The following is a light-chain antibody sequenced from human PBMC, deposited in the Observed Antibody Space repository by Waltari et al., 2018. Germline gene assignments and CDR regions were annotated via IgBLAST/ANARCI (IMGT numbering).Light chain of an antibody. CDR1: SSAVGDYHY. CDR3: SSYAGSNNFVV. CDR2: EVS. Sequence: QSALTQSPSASGSPGQSVTISCTGLSSAVGDYHYFSWYQQHPGKAPKVMIYEVSKRPSGVPDRFSGSKSGNTASLTVSGLQAEDEADYYCSSYAGSNNFVVFGGGTKLTVL. V-gene: IGLV2-8*01. J-gene: IGLJ2*01.